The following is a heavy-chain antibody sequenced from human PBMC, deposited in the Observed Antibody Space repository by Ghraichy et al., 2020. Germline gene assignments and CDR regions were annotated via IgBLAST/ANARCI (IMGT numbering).Heavy chain of an antibody. CDR1: GFTFSRYR. CDR3: ARGGPAGSFDY. V-gene: IGHV3-74*01. CDR2: FNSDASST. J-gene: IGHJ4*02. D-gene: IGHD6-19*01. Sequence: GGSLRLSCAASGFTFSRYRMHWVHQAPGKGLVWVSHFNSDASSTTYADSVKGRFTISRDNAKNTLCLQMNSLRAEDTAVYYCARGGPAGSFDYWCQGIQVTVSS.